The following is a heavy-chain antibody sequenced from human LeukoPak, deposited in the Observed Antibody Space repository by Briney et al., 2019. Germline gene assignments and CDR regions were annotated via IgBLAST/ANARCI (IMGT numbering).Heavy chain of an antibody. CDR2: MNPNSGNT. J-gene: IGHJ5*02. D-gene: IGHD3-10*01. CDR3: ARSPSITMVRGVIITMNWFDP. CDR1: GYTFTSYD. V-gene: IGHV1-8*01. Sequence: ASVKVPCKASGYTFTSYDIHWVRQATGQGLEWMGWMNPNSGNTGYAQKFQGRVTMTRNTSISTAYMELSSLRSADTAVYYCARSPSITMVRGVIITMNWFDPWGQGTLVTVSS.